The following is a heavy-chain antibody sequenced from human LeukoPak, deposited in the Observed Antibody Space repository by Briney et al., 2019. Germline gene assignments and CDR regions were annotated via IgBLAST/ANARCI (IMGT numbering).Heavy chain of an antibody. J-gene: IGHJ5*02. Sequence: SETLSLTCTVSGGSISSNSWNWIRQPAGKGLEWIGRIYNTGSTNYNPSLESRVTMSVGTSKNQFSLKLSSVTAADTAVYYCVRAKISAAGVWLFDPWGQGTLITVSS. CDR3: VRAKISAAGVWLFDP. CDR2: IYNTGST. V-gene: IGHV4-4*07. D-gene: IGHD6-13*01. CDR1: GGSISSNS.